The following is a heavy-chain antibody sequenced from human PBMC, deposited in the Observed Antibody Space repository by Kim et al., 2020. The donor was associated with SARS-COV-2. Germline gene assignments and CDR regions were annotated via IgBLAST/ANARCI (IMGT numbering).Heavy chain of an antibody. V-gene: IGHV1-24*01. CDR3: ATVRSYYDILTGYHFDY. D-gene: IGHD3-9*01. J-gene: IGHJ4*02. Sequence: FQGRVTMTEDTSTDTAYMELSSLRSEDTAVYYCATVRSYYDILTGYHFDYWGQGTLVTVSS.